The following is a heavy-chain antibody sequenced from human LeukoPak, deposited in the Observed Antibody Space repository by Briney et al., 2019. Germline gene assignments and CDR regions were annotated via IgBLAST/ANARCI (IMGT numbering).Heavy chain of an antibody. V-gene: IGHV4-34*01. CDR3: ARTKGDFWSGYFSYYYMDV. CDR2: INHSGST. CDR1: GGSFSGYY. Sequence: SETLSLTCAVYGGSFSGYYWSWIRQTPEKGLDWIGEINHSGSTNYNPSLKSRVTISVDTSKNQFSLNLSSVTAADTAVFYCARTKGDFWSGYFSYYYMDVWGKGTTVTVSS. J-gene: IGHJ6*03. D-gene: IGHD3-3*01.